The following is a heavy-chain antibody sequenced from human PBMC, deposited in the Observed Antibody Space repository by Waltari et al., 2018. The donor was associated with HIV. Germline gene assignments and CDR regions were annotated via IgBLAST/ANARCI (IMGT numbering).Heavy chain of an antibody. Sequence: EVEMVESGGGSVQPGGSLRLSCAAAGFAFSRFDMQWVRQAMGKSPEWVSAIGAAGDTYYPKSVKGRFTVSRENGKNSLYLQMNNLRVDDAAMYYCVRGNGWYGPYYFDYWGRGTLVTVSS. CDR2: IGAAGDT. CDR1: GFAFSRFD. D-gene: IGHD6-19*01. V-gene: IGHV3-13*01. J-gene: IGHJ4*02. CDR3: VRGNGWYGPYYFDY.